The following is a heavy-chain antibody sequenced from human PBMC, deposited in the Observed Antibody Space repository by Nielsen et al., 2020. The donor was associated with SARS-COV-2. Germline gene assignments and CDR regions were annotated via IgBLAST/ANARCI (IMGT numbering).Heavy chain of an antibody. CDR2: MNPNSGNT. D-gene: IGHD2-2*01. CDR3: ARPYCSSTSCYGRGWFDP. V-gene: IGHV1-8*01. J-gene: IGHJ5*02. Sequence: WVRQAPGQGLEWMGWMNPNSGNTGYAQKFQGRVTMTRNTSISTAYMELGSLGSEDTAVYYCARPYCSSTSCYGRGWFDPWGQGTLVTVSS.